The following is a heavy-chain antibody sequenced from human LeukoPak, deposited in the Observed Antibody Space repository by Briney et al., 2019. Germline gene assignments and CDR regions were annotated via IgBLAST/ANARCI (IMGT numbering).Heavy chain of an antibody. CDR2: ITGGRST. CDR3: ATWTGITPY. Sequence: GGSLRLYCAASGFTFSNYAMSWVRQAPGKGLEWISGITGGRSTYYADSVKGRFTISRDNAKNSLFLQMNSLRVEDTAVYYCATWTGITPYWGQGTLVTVSS. V-gene: IGHV3-23*01. J-gene: IGHJ4*02. D-gene: IGHD1-20*01. CDR1: GFTFSNYA.